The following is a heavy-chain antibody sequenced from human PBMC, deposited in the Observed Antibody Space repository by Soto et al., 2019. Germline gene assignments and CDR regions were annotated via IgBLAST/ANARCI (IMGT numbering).Heavy chain of an antibody. CDR2: ISAYNGST. CDR3: ARFSGGSYNTYYFYYGMDV. Sequence: ASVKVSCKASGYTFTSYGISWVRQAPGQGLDWMGWISAYNGSTKYAQDLQGRVTMTTDTSTSTAYMELRSLRSDDTAVYYCARFSGGSYNTYYFYYGMDVWGQGTTVTSP. J-gene: IGHJ6*02. V-gene: IGHV1-18*01. CDR1: GYTFTSYG. D-gene: IGHD2-15*01.